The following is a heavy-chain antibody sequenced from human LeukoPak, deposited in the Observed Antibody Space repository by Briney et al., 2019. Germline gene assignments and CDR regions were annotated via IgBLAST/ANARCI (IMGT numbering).Heavy chain of an antibody. V-gene: IGHV3-23*01. Sequence: PGGSLRLSCAASGFTFTTYAMIWVRRAPGMGLEWVSCISGSGDATYYADSVKGRFTISRENSENTVYLQVRSLKADDTAFYFCARFSGTYGTTSRVLDYWGQGALVTVSS. CDR3: ARFSGTYGTTSRVLDY. J-gene: IGHJ4*02. CDR2: ISGSGDAT. CDR1: GFTFTTYA. D-gene: IGHD1-1*01.